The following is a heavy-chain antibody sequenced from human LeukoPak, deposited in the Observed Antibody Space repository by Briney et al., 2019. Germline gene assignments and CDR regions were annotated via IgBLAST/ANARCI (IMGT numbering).Heavy chain of an antibody. D-gene: IGHD2-15*01. Sequence: GASVKVSCKASGGTFSSYAISWVRQAPGQGLEWMGGIIPIFGTANYAQKFQGRVTITADESTSTAYMELSSLRSEDTAVYYCARDGIFPSTANYGMDVWGQGTTVTVSS. CDR2: IIPIFGTA. J-gene: IGHJ6*02. CDR3: ARDGIFPSTANYGMDV. V-gene: IGHV1-69*13. CDR1: GGTFSSYA.